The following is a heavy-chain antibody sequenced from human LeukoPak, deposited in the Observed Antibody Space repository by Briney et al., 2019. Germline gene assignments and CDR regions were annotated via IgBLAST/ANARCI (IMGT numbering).Heavy chain of an antibody. CDR3: ATRRGRESYSNHYFYYMDV. CDR1: GYTFTSYG. Sequence: ASVKVSCKASGYTFTSYGISWVRQAPGQGLEWMGWISAYNGNTNYAQKLQGRVTMTRDMSTTTVYMEMSSLRSEDTAVYYCATRRGRESYSNHYFYYMDVWGKGTTVTVSS. J-gene: IGHJ6*03. D-gene: IGHD1-26*01. V-gene: IGHV1-18*01. CDR2: ISAYNGNT.